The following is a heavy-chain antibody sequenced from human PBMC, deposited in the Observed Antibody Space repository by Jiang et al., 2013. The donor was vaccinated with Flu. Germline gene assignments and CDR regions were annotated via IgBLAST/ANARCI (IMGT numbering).Heavy chain of an antibody. J-gene: IGHJ5*02. CDR3: ARGARWFDP. Sequence: FQGHVTISADKSISTAYLQWSSLKASDTAMYYCARGARWFDPWGQGTLVTVSS. V-gene: IGHV5-10-1*01.